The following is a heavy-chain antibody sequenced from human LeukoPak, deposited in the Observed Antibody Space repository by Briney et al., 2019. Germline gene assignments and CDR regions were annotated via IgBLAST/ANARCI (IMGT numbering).Heavy chain of an antibody. D-gene: IGHD6-13*01. CDR2: IKQDGSEK. V-gene: IGHV3-7*01. J-gene: IGHJ4*02. Sequence: GGSLRLSCAASGFTFSSYAMSWVRQAPGKGLEWVANIKQDGSEKYYVDSVKGRFTISRDNAKNSLYLQMNSLRAEDTAVYYCARDSTAAGTDYWGQGTLVTVSS. CDR3: ARDSTAAGTDY. CDR1: GFTFSSYA.